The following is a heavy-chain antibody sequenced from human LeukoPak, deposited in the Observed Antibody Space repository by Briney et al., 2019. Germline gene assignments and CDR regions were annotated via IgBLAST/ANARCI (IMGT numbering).Heavy chain of an antibody. J-gene: IGHJ6*03. CDR3: ARGWSGSYYSHYYYMDV. CDR1: GYTFTGYY. D-gene: IGHD1-26*01. V-gene: IGHV1-2*06. CDR2: INPNSGGT. Sequence: ASVKVSCKASGYTFTGYYMHWVRQAPGQGLEWMGRINPNSGGTNYAQKFQGRVTMTRDTSISTAYMELSRLRSDDTAVYYCARGWSGSYYSHYYYMDVWGKGTTVTVSS.